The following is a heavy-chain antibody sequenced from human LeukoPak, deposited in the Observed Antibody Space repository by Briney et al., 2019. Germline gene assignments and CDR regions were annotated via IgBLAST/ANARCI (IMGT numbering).Heavy chain of an antibody. V-gene: IGHV3-7*01. CDR2: IKQDGSEK. J-gene: IGHJ6*03. D-gene: IGHD3-10*01. Sequence: PGRSLKLSCAASGFTFSSYWMSWVRQAPGKGLEWVANIKQDGSEKYYVDSVKGRFTISRDNAKNSLYLQMNSLRAEDTAVYYCAREGGSGKVRYYMDVWGKGTTVTVSS. CDR1: GFTFSSYW. CDR3: AREGGSGKVRYYMDV.